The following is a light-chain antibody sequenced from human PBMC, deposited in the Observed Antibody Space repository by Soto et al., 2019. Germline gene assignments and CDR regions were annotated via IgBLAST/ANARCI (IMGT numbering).Light chain of an antibody. Sequence: IQLTQAPSSLSASVGDRVTITCRASQGISSYLAWYQQKPGKAPKLLIYAASTLQSGVPSRFSGSGSGTDFTLTISSLQPEDFATYFGQQLNSYPPYTFGHGTKLEIK. CDR2: AAS. V-gene: IGKV1-9*01. J-gene: IGKJ2*01. CDR3: QQLNSYPPYT. CDR1: QGISSY.